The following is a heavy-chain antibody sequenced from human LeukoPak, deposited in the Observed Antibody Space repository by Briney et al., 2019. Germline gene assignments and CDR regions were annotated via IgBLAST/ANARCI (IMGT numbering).Heavy chain of an antibody. CDR1: GGSFSGYY. Sequence: SETLSLTCAVYGGSFSGYYWSWIRQPPGKGLEWIGEINHSGSTNYNPSLKSRVTIPVDTSKNQFSLKLSSVTAADTAVYYCARVYCSSTSCYAEGYWGQGTLVTVSS. J-gene: IGHJ4*02. V-gene: IGHV4-34*01. CDR2: INHSGST. D-gene: IGHD2-2*01. CDR3: ARVYCSSTSCYAEGY.